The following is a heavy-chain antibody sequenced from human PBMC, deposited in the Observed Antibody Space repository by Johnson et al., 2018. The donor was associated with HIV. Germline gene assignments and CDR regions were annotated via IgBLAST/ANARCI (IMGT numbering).Heavy chain of an antibody. CDR1: GFTVSNNY. V-gene: IGHV3-66*01. CDR3: ARDGYNYVAFDI. D-gene: IGHD5-24*01. J-gene: IGHJ3*02. Sequence: VQLVESGGGLVQPGGSLRLSCAASGFTVSNNYMSWVRQAPGKGLEWVSLIYSGGSTYYADSVKGRFSISSDNSKNTLYLQMNSLRAEDKAVYYCARDGYNYVAFDIWGQGTMVTVSS. CDR2: IYSGGST.